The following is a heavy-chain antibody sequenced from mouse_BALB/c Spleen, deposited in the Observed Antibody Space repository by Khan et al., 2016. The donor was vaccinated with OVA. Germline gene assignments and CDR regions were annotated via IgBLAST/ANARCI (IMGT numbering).Heavy chain of an antibody. J-gene: IGHJ2*01. CDR1: GYIFTDYA. CDR3: TRPAYDGYYDY. D-gene: IGHD2-3*01. V-gene: IGHV1S137*01. CDR2: ISTYSGNT. Sequence: QVRLQQSGPELVRPGVSVKISCKGSGYIFTDYAIHWVKQSHAKSLEWIGLISTYSGNTNYKQKFKGKATMTVDKSSSTAYMELARLTSEDSAIYYCTRPAYDGYYDYWGQGTPLTVSS.